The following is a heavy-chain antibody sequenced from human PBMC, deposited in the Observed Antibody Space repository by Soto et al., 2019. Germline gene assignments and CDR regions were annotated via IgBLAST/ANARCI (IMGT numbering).Heavy chain of an antibody. D-gene: IGHD1-20*01. CDR2: ISAKTGNT. CDR3: ARHITGGLYRQWLFRPNE. Sequence: ASVKVSCKSSGYTFSNSGFNWVRQAPGQGLEWMGWISAKTGNTNYAHSLQGRATLTTDTSTSTVYMGLRSANAADTGGYYCARHITGGLYRQWLFRPNEWGQGTLVTVSS. J-gene: IGHJ4*02. CDR1: GYTFSNSG. V-gene: IGHV1-18*04.